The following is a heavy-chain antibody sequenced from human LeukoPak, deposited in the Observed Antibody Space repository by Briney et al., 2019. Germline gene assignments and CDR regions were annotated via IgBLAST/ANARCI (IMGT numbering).Heavy chain of an antibody. CDR2: IYYSGST. D-gene: IGHD4-17*01. V-gene: IGHV4-59*01. CDR3: ARGGLTTVTRGGFDY. J-gene: IGHJ4*02. Sequence: SETLSLTCTVSGGSISSYYWSWIRQPPGKGLEWIGYIYYSGSTNYNPSLKSRVTISVDTSKNQFSLKLSSVTAADTAVYYCARGGLTTVTRGGFDYWGQGTLVTVSS. CDR1: GGSISSYY.